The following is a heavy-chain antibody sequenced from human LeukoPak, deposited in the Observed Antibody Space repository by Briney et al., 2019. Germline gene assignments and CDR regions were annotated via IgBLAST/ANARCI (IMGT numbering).Heavy chain of an antibody. CDR2: ISVYNGNT. J-gene: IGHJ2*01. CDR3: ARRWGPHCSSISCYWRDWYFDL. Sequence: ASVKVSCKASGYTFTSYGISWVRQAPGQGLEWMGWISVYNGNTTYAQKLQGRVTMTTDTSTSTAYMELRSLRSDDTAVYYCARRWGPHCSSISCYWRDWYFDLWGRGTLVTVSS. D-gene: IGHD2-2*01. CDR1: GYTFTSYG. V-gene: IGHV1-18*01.